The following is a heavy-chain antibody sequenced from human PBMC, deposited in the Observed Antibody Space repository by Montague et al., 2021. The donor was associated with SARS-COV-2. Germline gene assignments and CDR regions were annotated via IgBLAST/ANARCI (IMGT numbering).Heavy chain of an antibody. CDR2: IYFSGST. CDR1: GGSISSYY. CDR3: ARHGRFSVIVNTARGAFDI. J-gene: IGHJ3*02. V-gene: IGHV4-59*08. D-gene: IGHD3-22*01. Sequence: SETLSLTCTVSGGSISSYYWSWIRQPPGKGLEWIGYIYFSGSTDYNPALKSRVTTSVDTSKNQFSLRLNSLTAADTAVYYCARHGRFSVIVNTARGAFDIWGPGTMVTVSS.